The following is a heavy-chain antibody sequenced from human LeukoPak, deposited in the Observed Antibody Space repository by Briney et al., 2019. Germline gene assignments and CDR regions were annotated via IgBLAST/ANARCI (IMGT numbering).Heavy chain of an antibody. Sequence: ASVKVSCNASGYTFTGYYMHWVRQAPGQGLEWMGWINPNSGGTNYAQKFQGRVTMTRDTSISTAYMELSRLRSDDTAVYYCARGLSYSSGWYDPGDYWGQGTLVTVSS. CDR2: INPNSGGT. D-gene: IGHD6-19*01. CDR3: ARGLSYSSGWYDPGDY. CDR1: GYTFTGYY. J-gene: IGHJ4*02. V-gene: IGHV1-2*02.